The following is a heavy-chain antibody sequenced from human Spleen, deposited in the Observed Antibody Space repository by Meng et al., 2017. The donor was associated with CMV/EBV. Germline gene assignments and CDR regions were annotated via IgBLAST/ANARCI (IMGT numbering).Heavy chain of an antibody. V-gene: IGHV4-31*03. Sequence: SETLSLTCTVSGGSISSGGYYWSWIRQHPGKGLEWIGYIYYSGSTYYNPSLKSRVTISVDTSKNQFSLKLSSVTAADTAVYYCARAGVRQQRRGLYYYYYGMDVWGQGTTVTVSS. D-gene: IGHD6-13*01. J-gene: IGHJ6*02. CDR2: IYYSGST. CDR3: ARAGVRQQRRGLYYYYYGMDV. CDR1: GGSISSGGYY.